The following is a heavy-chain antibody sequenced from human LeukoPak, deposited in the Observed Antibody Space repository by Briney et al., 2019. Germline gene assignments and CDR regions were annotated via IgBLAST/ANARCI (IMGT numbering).Heavy chain of an antibody. CDR3: ARDRCSGGSCYSEDYYYYYMDV. Sequence: ASVKVSCKASGYTFTSYYMHWVRQAPGQGLGWMGIINPSGGSTSYAQKFQGRVTMTRDMSTSTVYMELSSLRSEDTAVYYCARDRCSGGSCYSEDYYYYYMDVWGKGTTVTVSS. D-gene: IGHD2-15*01. CDR1: GYTFTSYY. V-gene: IGHV1-46*01. CDR2: INPSGGST. J-gene: IGHJ6*03.